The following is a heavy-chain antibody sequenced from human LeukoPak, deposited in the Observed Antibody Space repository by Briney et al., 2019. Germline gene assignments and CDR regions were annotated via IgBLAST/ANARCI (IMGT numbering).Heavy chain of an antibody. CDR2: INSDGSST. J-gene: IGHJ4*02. V-gene: IGHV3-74*01. Sequence: GGSLRLSCAASGFTFSSYWMHWVRQAPGKGLVWVSRINSDGSSTSYADSVKGRFTISRDNAKNTLYLQMNSLRAEDTAVYYCAGRYFDWLNDYWGQGTLVTVSS. CDR1: GFTFSSYW. CDR3: AGRYFDWLNDY. D-gene: IGHD3-9*01.